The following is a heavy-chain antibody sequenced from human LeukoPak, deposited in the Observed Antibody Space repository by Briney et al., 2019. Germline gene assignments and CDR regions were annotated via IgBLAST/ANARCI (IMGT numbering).Heavy chain of an antibody. D-gene: IGHD3-16*01. CDR3: AKDFYRLGEFDAFDN. CDR2: ISWNSGRI. CDR1: GFTFDDYA. V-gene: IGHV3-9*01. Sequence: QAGGSLRLPCAASGFTFDDYAMHWVQQAPGKGLEWVSGISWNSGRIGYADSVKGRFTISRDNAKNSLYLQMNSLRVEDTALYYCAKDFYRLGEFDAFDNWGQGTMVTVSS. J-gene: IGHJ3*02.